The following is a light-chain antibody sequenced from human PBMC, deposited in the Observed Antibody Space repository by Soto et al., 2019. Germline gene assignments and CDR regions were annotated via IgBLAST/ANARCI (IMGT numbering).Light chain of an antibody. Sequence: QSALTQPRSVSGSPGQSVTISCTGTSSNVGGYNYVSWYQQHPGIAPQLIIYDVTKRPSGVPDRFSGSKSDNTASLTISGLQAEDEADYYCCSYAGSYSWVFGGGTKVTVL. CDR2: DVT. CDR1: SSNVGGYNY. CDR3: CSYAGSYSWV. V-gene: IGLV2-11*01. J-gene: IGLJ3*02.